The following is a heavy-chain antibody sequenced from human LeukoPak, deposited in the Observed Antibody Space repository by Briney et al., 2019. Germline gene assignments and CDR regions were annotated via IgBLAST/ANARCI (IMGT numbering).Heavy chain of an antibody. V-gene: IGHV3-23*01. Sequence: GGSLRLSCAASGFTFSSYAMSWVRQAPGKGLEWVSTISGSGGSTYYADSVKGRFTISRDNSKNTLYLQMNSLRAEDTAVYYCAPVIAAAPLGDYWGQGTLVTVSS. CDR1: GFTFSSYA. D-gene: IGHD6-13*01. J-gene: IGHJ4*02. CDR3: APVIAAAPLGDY. CDR2: ISGSGGST.